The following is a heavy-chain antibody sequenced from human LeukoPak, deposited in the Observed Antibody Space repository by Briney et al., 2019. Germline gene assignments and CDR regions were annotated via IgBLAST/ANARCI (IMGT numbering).Heavy chain of an antibody. CDR2: ISYDGSNK. CDR1: GFTFSSYA. J-gene: IGHJ4*02. CDR3: ARDAAPYDSSGYQGY. Sequence: GGSLRLSCAASGFTFSSYAMHWVRQAPGKGLEWVAVISYDGSNKYYADSVKGRFTISRDNSKNTLYLQMNGLRAEDTAVYYCARDAAPYDSSGYQGYWGQGTLVTVSS. V-gene: IGHV3-30-3*01. D-gene: IGHD3-22*01.